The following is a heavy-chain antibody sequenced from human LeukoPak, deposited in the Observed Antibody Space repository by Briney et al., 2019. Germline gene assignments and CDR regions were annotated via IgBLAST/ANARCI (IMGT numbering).Heavy chain of an antibody. CDR2: MNEYATTR. CDR3: ARGGVNPVDH. V-gene: IGHV3-74*01. J-gene: IGHJ4*02. D-gene: IGHD1-14*01. CDR1: GFTFNSFW. Sequence: PGGSLRLSCVASGFTFNSFWMHWVRRAPGKGLVWVSDMNEYATTRRYADAVKGRFTISRDNAKNTLYLQMNNLRAEDTAMYFCARGGVNPVDHWGQGTLVTVSS.